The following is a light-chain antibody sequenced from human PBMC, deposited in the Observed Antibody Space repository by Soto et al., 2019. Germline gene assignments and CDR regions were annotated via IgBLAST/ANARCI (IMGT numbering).Light chain of an antibody. V-gene: IGLV2-14*01. CDR1: SSDVGANNY. CDR3: SSYINSITFVV. CDR2: EVS. Sequence: QSALTQPASGSGSPGQPITISCTGTSSDVGANNYVSWYQHHPGKAPKLLIYEVSNRPSGVSSRFSGSKSGNTASLTISGLQAEDEADYYCSSYINSITFVVFGGGTKLTVL. J-gene: IGLJ2*01.